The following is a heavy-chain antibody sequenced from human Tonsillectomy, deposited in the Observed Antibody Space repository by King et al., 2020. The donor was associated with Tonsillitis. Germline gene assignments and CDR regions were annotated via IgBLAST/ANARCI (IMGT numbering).Heavy chain of an antibody. Sequence: VQLVESGGGVVQPGRSLRLSCAASGFPFSSYGMHWVRQAPGKGLEWVAVISYDETIKYYADSVKGRFTISRDTSKDTLYLQMNSLRAEDTAAYYCAKDLLVWHPMGAFHIWGQGTMVTVSS. J-gene: IGHJ3*02. CDR3: AKDLLVWHPMGAFHI. CDR1: GFPFSSYG. V-gene: IGHV3-30*18. CDR2: ISYDETIK. D-gene: IGHD6-13*01.